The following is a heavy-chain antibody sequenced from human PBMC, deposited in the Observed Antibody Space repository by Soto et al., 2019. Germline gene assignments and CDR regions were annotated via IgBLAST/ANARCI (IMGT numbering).Heavy chain of an antibody. J-gene: IGHJ4*02. CDR3: ARDPKTTGGQHWAFNYFDS. CDR1: GFSFSISP. CDR2: ISYDGTNK. V-gene: IGHV3-30-3*01. D-gene: IGHD2-8*02. Sequence: QVQLVESGGGVVQPGRSLRLSCAASGFSFSISPMHWVRQAPGKGPEWVALISYDGTNKFYADSVKGRFTISRDNSKSTLYLHVDILRPEDAAVYYCARDPKTTGGQHWAFNYFDSWGQGTLVTVSS.